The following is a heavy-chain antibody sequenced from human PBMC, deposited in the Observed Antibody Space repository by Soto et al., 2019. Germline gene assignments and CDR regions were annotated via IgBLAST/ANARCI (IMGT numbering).Heavy chain of an antibody. J-gene: IGHJ6*02. Sequence: EVQLVESGGGLVQPGGSLRLSCATSGLTFSKYWMTWVRQAPGKGLEWVATIKHDGSEKSNLDSVEGRFTISRDNAKNSQYLQMNSLRVEDTAVYFCASVPGSPGYHGLDVWGQGTKVTVSS. D-gene: IGHD6-19*01. CDR3: ASVPGSPGYHGLDV. CDR1: GLTFSKYW. V-gene: IGHV3-7*03. CDR2: IKHDGSEK.